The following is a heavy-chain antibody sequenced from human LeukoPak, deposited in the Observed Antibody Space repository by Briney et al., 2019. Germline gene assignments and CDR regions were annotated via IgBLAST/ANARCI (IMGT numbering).Heavy chain of an antibody. CDR3: ARDWVRELYGMDV. Sequence: SQTLSLTCTVSGGSISSGDYYWSWIRQPPGKGLEWIGYIYYSGSTNYNPSLKSRVTISVDTSKNQFSLKLSSVTAADTAVYYCARDWVRELYGMDVWGQGTTVTVSS. CDR1: GGSISSGDYY. D-gene: IGHD3-10*01. J-gene: IGHJ6*02. V-gene: IGHV4-61*08. CDR2: IYYSGST.